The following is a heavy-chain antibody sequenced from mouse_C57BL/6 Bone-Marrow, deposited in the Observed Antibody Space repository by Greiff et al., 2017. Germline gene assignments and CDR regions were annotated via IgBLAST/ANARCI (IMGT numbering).Heavy chain of an antibody. CDR1: GYTFTSYG. CDR3: EAYYYGSSSPFVW. CDR2: IYPRSGNT. V-gene: IGHV1-81*01. Sequence: VQLQESGAELARPGASVKLSCKASGYTFTSYGISWVKQRTGQGLEWIGEIYPRSGNTYYNEKFKGKATLTADKSSSTAYMELRSLTSEDSAVYFCEAYYYGSSSPFVWWGQGTTLTVSS. D-gene: IGHD1-1*01. J-gene: IGHJ2*01.